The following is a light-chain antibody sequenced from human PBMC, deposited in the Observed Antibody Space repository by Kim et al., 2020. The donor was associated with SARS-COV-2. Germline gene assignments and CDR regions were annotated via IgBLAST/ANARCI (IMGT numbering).Light chain of an antibody. J-gene: IGKJ2*02. CDR2: GAS. CDR1: QSVTTH. CDR3: QQYHDWPPCT. V-gene: IGKV3-15*01. Sequence: VSPGERATLSCRASQSVTTHLAWYQQKPGQPPRLLIYGASTRASGIPARFTGSGSGTEFALTISILQSEDFAVYYCQQYHDWPPCTFGQGTKLEI.